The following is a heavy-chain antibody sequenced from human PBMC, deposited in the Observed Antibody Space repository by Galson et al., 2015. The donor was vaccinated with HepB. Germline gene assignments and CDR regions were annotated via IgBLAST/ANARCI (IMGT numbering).Heavy chain of an antibody. J-gene: IGHJ6*02. D-gene: IGHD4/OR15-4a*01. CDR3: TTWNYGEGSLNYYYGMDV. CDR1: GFTFSNAW. Sequence: SLRLSCAASGFTFSNAWMSWVRQAPGKGLEWVGRIKSKTDGGTTDHAAPVKGRFTNSRDDSKNTLYLQMNSLKTEDTAVYYCTTWNYGEGSLNYYYGMDVWGQGTTVTVSS. CDR2: IKSKTDGGTT. V-gene: IGHV3-15*01.